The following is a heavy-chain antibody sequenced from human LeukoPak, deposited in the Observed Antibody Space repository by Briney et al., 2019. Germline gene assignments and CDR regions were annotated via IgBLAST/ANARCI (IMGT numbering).Heavy chain of an antibody. CDR2: IYTSGST. J-gene: IGHJ5*02. D-gene: IGHD3-10*01. CDR3: ARDFKRKKWFGDRNWLDP. V-gene: IGHV4-4*07. CDR1: GGSISSYY. Sequence: SETLSLTCTVSGGSISSYYWSWIRQPAGKGLEWIGRIYTSGSTNYNPSLKSRVTMSVDTSKNQFSLKLSSVTAADTAVYYCARDFKRKKWFGDRNWLDPWGQGTLVTVSS.